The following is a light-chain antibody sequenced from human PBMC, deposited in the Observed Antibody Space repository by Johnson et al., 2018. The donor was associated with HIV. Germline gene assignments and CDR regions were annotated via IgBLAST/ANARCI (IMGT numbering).Light chain of an antibody. CDR3: GTWDSSLSAVV. V-gene: IGLV1-51*01. CDR2: DNN. CDR1: SSNIGNNY. J-gene: IGLJ1*01. Sequence: QSVLTQPPSVSAAPGQKVTISCSGSSSNIGNNYVSWYQQLPGTAPKLLIYDNNKRPSGIPDRFSGSKSGTSATLGINGLQTGDEADYYCGTWDSSLSAVVFGTGTKVTVL.